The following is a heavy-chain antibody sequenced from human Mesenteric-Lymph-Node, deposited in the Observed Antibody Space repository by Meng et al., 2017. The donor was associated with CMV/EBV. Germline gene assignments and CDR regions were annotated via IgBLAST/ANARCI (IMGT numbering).Heavy chain of an antibody. D-gene: IGHD3-3*01. CDR3: ARVPYDFWSGYTEGYYYYGMDV. CDR2: INSDGSST. J-gene: IGHJ6*02. V-gene: IGHV3-74*01. CDR1: GFTFSSYW. Sequence: GESLKISCAASGFTFSSYWMHWVRQAPGKGLVWVSRINSDGSSTSYADSVKGRFTISRDNAKNTLYLQMNSLRAEDTAVYYCARVPYDFWSGYTEGYYYYGMDVWGQGTTVTVSS.